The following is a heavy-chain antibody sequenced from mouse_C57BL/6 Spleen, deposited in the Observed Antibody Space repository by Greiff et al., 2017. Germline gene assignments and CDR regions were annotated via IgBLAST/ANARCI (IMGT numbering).Heavy chain of an antibody. J-gene: IGHJ4*01. CDR3: ARYFDYDVGYYAMDY. V-gene: IGHV5-17*01. CDR2: ISSGSSTI. CDR1: GFTFSDYG. Sequence: EVQLVESGGGLVKPGGSLKLSCAASGFTFSDYGMHWVRQAPEKGLEWVAYISSGSSTIYYADTVKGRFTISRDNAKNTLFLQMTSLRSEDTAMXYCARYFDYDVGYYAMDYWGQGTSVTVSS. D-gene: IGHD2-4*01.